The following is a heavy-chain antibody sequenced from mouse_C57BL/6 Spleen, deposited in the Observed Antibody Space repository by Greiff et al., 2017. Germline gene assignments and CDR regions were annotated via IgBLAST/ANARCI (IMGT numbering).Heavy chain of an antibody. CDR2: INYDGSSP. CDR3: ARDRYYAMDY. J-gene: IGHJ4*01. CDR1: GFTFSYYY. V-gene: IGHV5-16*01. Sequence: VESEGGLVQPGSSMKLSCTASGFTFSYYYMAWVRQVPAKGLEWVANINYDGSSPYYLASLKSRFIISRDNAKNNLYLQMSSLKSEDTATYYCARDRYYAMDYWGQGTSVTVSS.